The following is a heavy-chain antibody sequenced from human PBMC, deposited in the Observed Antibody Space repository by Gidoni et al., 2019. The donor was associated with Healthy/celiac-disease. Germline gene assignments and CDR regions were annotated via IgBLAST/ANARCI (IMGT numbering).Heavy chain of an antibody. CDR2: ISYDGSNK. Sequence: QVQLVESGGGVVQPGRSLRLSCTDSGFTFSCYAMHWGRQAPGKGLEWVAVISYDGSNKYYADSVKGRFTISRDNSKNTLYLQMNSLRAEDTAVYYCARDLGGMGATTFAFDIWGQGTMVTVSS. CDR3: ARDLGGMGATTFAFDI. V-gene: IGHV3-30-3*01. D-gene: IGHD1-26*01. CDR1: GFTFSCYA. J-gene: IGHJ3*02.